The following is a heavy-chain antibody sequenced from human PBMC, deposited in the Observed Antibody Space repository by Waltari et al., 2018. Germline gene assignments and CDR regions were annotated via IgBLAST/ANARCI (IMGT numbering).Heavy chain of an antibody. CDR1: GGSISSSSYY. V-gene: IGHV4-39*07. CDR2: IYYSGST. Sequence: QLQLQESGPGLVKPSETLSLTCTVSGGSISSSSYYWGWIRQPPGKGLEWIGSIYYSGSTYYNPSLKSRVTISVDTSKNQFSLKLSSVTAADTAVYYCARGLEGYNYPFDYWGQGTLVTVSS. D-gene: IGHD5-12*01. J-gene: IGHJ4*02. CDR3: ARGLEGYNYPFDY.